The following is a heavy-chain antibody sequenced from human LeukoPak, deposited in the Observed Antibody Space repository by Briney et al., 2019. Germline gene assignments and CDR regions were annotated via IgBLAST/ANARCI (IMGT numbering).Heavy chain of an antibody. CDR3: ARDPSAGVE. D-gene: IGHD3-10*01. Sequence: GGSLRLSCAASGFPFSSCNMNWVRQPPRPGLEWVSSITSSSTYVNYADSVKGRFTISRDNAKNSLYVQMSSLRVEDTAVYYCARDPSAGVEWGQGTLVTVSS. V-gene: IGHV3-21*01. J-gene: IGHJ4*02. CDR2: ITSSSTYV. CDR1: GFPFSSCN.